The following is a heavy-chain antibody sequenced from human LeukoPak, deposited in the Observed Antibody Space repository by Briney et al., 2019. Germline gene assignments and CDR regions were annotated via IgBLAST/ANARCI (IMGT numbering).Heavy chain of an antibody. CDR3: ARERATHFDY. J-gene: IGHJ4*02. CDR2: ISWNSGSI. CDR1: GFTFDDYA. V-gene: IGHV3-9*01. Sequence: PGRSLRLSCAASGFTFDDYAMHWVRQAPGKGLEWVSGISWNSGSIGYADSVKGRFTISRDNSKNTLYLQMNSLRAEDTAVYYCARERATHFDYWGQGTLVTVSS. D-gene: IGHD1-26*01.